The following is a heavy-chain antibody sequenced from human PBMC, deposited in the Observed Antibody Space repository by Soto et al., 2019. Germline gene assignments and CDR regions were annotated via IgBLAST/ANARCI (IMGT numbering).Heavy chain of an antibody. V-gene: IGHV1-18*01. D-gene: IGHD6-19*01. CDR1: GYTFSNYG. J-gene: IGHJ4*02. CDR2: ISGYNGNT. CDR3: ARDRDTSGWYRSNY. Sequence: QVQLVQFGGEVKQPGASVKVSCKTSGYTFSNYGISWVRQAPGQGLEWVGWISGYNGNTKHAQNVQGRVTLTTDTSTSTAYMELRSLTSDDTAVYYCARDRDTSGWYRSNYWGQGTLVSVSS.